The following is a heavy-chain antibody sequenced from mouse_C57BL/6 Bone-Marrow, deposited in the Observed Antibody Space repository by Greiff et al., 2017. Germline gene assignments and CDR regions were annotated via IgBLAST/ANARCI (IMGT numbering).Heavy chain of an antibody. CDR2: IDPSDSET. D-gene: IGHD2-14*01. V-gene: IGHV1-52*01. CDR1: GYNFTSYW. CDR3: ASNDRRYYYSMDY. Sequence: VQLQQPGAELVRPGSSVKLSCKASGYNFTSYWMPWVKQRPIQGLEWIGNIDPSDSETHYNQKFKDKATLTVDKSSSTAYMQLSSLTSEDSAVYYCASNDRRYYYSMDYGGQGTSVTVSS. J-gene: IGHJ4*01.